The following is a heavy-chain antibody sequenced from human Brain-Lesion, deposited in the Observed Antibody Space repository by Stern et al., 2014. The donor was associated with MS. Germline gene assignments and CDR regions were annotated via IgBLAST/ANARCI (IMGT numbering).Heavy chain of an antibody. J-gene: IGHJ4*02. CDR1: GYTFSSYD. V-gene: IGHV1-8*01. Sequence: QVQLVPSGAEVKKPGASVKVSCKASGYTFSSYDITWVRQASGHGLEWMGWMNPYSGNTGYAQKFKGRGSMTSDPSISTVYMELTSLTSDDTAVYFCARAVRNQLLSEYWGQGTLVTVSS. CDR3: ARAVRNQLLSEY. D-gene: IGHD2-2*01. CDR2: MNPYSGNT.